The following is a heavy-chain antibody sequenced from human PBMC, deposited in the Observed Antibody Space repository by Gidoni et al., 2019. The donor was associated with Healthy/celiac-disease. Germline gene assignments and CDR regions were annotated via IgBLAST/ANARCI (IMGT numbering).Heavy chain of an antibody. CDR1: GFTFSDHY. CDR3: VLWFGSR. V-gene: IGHV3-72*01. D-gene: IGHD3-10*01. Sequence: EVQLVESGGGLVQPGGSLRLSCAASGFTFSDHYMDWVRQAPGKGLEWVGRTRNKANSYNTEYAASVKGRFTISRDDSKNSLYLQMNSLKTEDTAVYYCVLWFGSRWGQGTLVTVSS. J-gene: IGHJ4*02. CDR2: TRNKANSYNT.